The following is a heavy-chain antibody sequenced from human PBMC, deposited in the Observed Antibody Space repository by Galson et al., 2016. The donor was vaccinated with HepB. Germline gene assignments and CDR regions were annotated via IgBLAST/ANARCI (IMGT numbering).Heavy chain of an antibody. V-gene: IGHV4-31*03. J-gene: IGHJ4*02. D-gene: IGHD3-10*01. CDR3: TSGLVRGVISF. CDR1: GGSISSGGYY. Sequence: TLSLTCSVSGGSISSGGYYWSWIRQHPGKGLEWIGYIFYSGSSYYNPSLKSRVTLSVDTSKNQFSLKLSSVTAADTAVYRCTSGLVRGVISFWGQGFLVSVSS. CDR2: IFYSGSS.